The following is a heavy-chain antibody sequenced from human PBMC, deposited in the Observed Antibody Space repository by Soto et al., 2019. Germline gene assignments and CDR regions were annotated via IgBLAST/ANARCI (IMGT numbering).Heavy chain of an antibody. V-gene: IGHV4-4*02. CDR3: ARDLSSSWSNDAFDI. J-gene: IGHJ3*02. CDR2: IYHSGST. D-gene: IGHD6-13*01. CDR1: W. Sequence: WWSWVRQPPGKGLEWIGYIYHSGSTYYNPSLKSRVTISVDKSKNQFSLNLSSVTAADTAVYYCARDLSSSWSNDAFDIWGQGTMVTVSS.